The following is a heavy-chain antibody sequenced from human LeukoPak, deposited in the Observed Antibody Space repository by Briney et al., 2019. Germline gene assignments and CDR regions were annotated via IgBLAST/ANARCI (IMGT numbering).Heavy chain of an antibody. J-gene: IGHJ4*02. CDR2: ISSSRTYI. D-gene: IGHD4-17*01. CDR3: VRDSDYGDYFDH. V-gene: IGHV3-21*06. CDR1: DFTFSAYT. Sequence: PGGSLRPSCAASDFTFSAYTMNWIRLAPGKGLEWVSSISSSRTYIYYADSVKGRFTISRDNAKNSLYLQMNSLRAEDTALYFCVRDSDYGDYFDHWGQGTLVTVSS.